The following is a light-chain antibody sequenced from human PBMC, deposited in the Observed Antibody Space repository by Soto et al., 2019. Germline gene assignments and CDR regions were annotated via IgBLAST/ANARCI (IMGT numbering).Light chain of an antibody. J-gene: IGKJ2*01. CDR1: QTLNTW. CDR2: DAS. Sequence: TQSPSTLSVSVGDRVTITCRASQTLNTWLAWYQQKPGKAPKVLIYDASRLQGGVPSRFSGSISGTEFTLTISSLQPDDFATYYCQQDNSFGQGTRLDIK. V-gene: IGKV1-5*01. CDR3: QQDNS.